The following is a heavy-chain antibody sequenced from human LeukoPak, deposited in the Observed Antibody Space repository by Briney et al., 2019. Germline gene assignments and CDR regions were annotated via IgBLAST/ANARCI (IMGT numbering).Heavy chain of an antibody. V-gene: IGHV1-8*03. CDR2: MNPNRGNT. D-gene: IGHD5-18*01. CDR3: AISLTGYSYGLDY. J-gene: IGHJ4*02. CDR1: GYTFTSYD. Sequence: ASVKVSCKASGYTFTSYDINWVRQATGQGLEWMGWMNPNRGNTGYAQKFQGSVTTTRNTSISTAYMELSSLRSEDTAVYYCAISLTGYSYGLDYWGQGTLVTVSS.